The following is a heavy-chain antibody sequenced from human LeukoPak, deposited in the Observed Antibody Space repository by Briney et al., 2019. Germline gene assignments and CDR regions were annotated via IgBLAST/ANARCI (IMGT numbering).Heavy chain of an antibody. V-gene: IGHV3-23*01. CDR3: AKDLLISRIAAAGPFDS. CDR2: ISGRGGNT. CDR1: GFTFSSYA. D-gene: IGHD6-13*01. Sequence: GGSLRLSCAASGFTFSSYAMSWVRQAPGKGLEWVSTISGRGGNTYYADSVKGRFTISRDNSKNTLYLQMNSLRAEDTAVYYCAKDLLISRIAAAGPFDSWGQGTLVTVSS. J-gene: IGHJ4*02.